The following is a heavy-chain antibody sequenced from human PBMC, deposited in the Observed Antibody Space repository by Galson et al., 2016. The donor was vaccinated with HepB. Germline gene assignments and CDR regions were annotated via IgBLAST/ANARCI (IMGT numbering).Heavy chain of an antibody. CDR1: GDTFSSYA. Sequence: SVKVSCKASGDTFSSYAFNWVRQAPGQGLEWMGGIIPIFGTTNYAQKFQGRVTITADEPTSTAYMELSSLGAEDTAMYYCARAASFYCSGGSCYRGSYYYYGIDVWGQGTTVTVSS. D-gene: IGHD2-15*01. CDR2: IIPIFGTT. V-gene: IGHV1-69*13. J-gene: IGHJ6*02. CDR3: ARAASFYCSGGSCYRGSYYYYGIDV.